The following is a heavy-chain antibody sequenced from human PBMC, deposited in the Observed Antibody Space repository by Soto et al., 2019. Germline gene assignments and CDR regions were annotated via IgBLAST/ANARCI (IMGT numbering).Heavy chain of an antibody. CDR3: AADSSSWYYYYGMDV. J-gene: IGHJ6*02. CDR2: IVVGSGNT. CDR1: GFTFTSSA. D-gene: IGHD6-13*01. Sequence: SVKFSCKASGFTFTSSAVQWVRQARGQRLEWIGWIVVGSGNTNYAQKFQERVTITRDMSTSTAYMELSSLRSEDTAVYYCAADSSSWYYYYGMDVWGQGTTVTVSS. V-gene: IGHV1-58*01.